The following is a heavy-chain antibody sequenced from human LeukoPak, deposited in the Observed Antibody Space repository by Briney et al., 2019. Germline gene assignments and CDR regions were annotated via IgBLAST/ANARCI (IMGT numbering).Heavy chain of an antibody. CDR2: ISGSGGST. CDR1: GFTFSSYA. D-gene: IGHD2-21*01. J-gene: IGHJ6*03. V-gene: IGHV3-23*01. Sequence: GGSLRLSCAASGFTFSSYAMSWVRQAPGKGLEWVSAISGSGGSTYYADSVRGRFTISRDSSKNTLYLQMNSLRAEDTALYYCAKGLNYYVDVWGKGTTVTFSS. CDR3: AKGLNYYVDV.